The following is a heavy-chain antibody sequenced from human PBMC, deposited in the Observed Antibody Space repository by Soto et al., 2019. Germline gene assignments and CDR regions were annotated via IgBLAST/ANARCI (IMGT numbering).Heavy chain of an antibody. CDR1: GFIFSRYS. J-gene: IGHJ4*02. D-gene: IGHD6-19*01. CDR2: ISGSSSTI. CDR3: AGAYSGWYEGVDY. Sequence: EVQLVESGGGLVQPGGSLRLSCAASGFIFSRYSMNWVRQAPGKGLEWISYISGSSSTIHYADSVKGRFTMSRDNAKNSLYLQMNSLRDEDTAMYYCAGAYSGWYEGVDYWGQGTLVTVSS. V-gene: IGHV3-48*02.